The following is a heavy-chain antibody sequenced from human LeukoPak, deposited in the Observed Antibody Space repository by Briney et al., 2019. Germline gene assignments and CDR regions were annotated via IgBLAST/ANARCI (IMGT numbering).Heavy chain of an antibody. V-gene: IGHV1-3*01. D-gene: IGHD6-19*01. CDR2: INAGTAIT. CDR3: ARSLAVAGFDY. J-gene: IGHJ4*02. Sequence: ASVKVSCKASGYTFTRYALHWVRQAPGQRLEWMGWINAGTAITKYSQKFQDRVTISRDTSARTVYMELNSLRFEDTALYYCARSLAVAGFDYWGQGTLVTVSS. CDR1: GYTFTRYA.